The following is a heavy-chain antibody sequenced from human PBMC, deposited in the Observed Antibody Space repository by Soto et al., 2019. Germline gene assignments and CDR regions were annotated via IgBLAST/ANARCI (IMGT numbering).Heavy chain of an antibody. Sequence: GASVKVSCKXSGGNLSTNPISWVRQAPGQGLEWMGGTGSGTGPGNHAQKFQGRLTVTADKSTSTVYMELTNLSSEDTAVYYCARRHSGGFFRFFDSWGQGTLVTVSS. CDR2: TGSGTGPG. V-gene: IGHV1-69*06. CDR1: GGNLSTNP. CDR3: ARRHSGGFFRFFDS. J-gene: IGHJ4*02. D-gene: IGHD2-15*01.